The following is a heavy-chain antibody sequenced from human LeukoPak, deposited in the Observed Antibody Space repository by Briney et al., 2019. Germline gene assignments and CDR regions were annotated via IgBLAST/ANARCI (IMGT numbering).Heavy chain of an antibody. J-gene: IGHJ4*02. CDR1: GFIFSDHV. D-gene: IGHD4-17*01. V-gene: IGHV3-30*03. Sequence: GMSLRLSCAASGFIFSDHVMHWVRQAPGKGLEWVAVISHDESQTKYGDSVRGRFTISRDNSKNTLYLQINSLRAEDTAVYYCARDDSPVTTWLDYWGQGTLVTVSS. CDR3: ARDDSPVTTWLDY. CDR2: ISHDESQT.